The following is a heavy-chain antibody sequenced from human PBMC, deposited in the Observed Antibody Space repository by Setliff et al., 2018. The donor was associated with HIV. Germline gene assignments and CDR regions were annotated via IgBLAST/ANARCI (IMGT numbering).Heavy chain of an antibody. CDR2: INPSGGRT. Sequence: ASVKVSCKASGYTFTSYYMHWVRQAPGQGLEWMGMINPSGGRTRYAQKFQGRVTMTRDTSTSTVYMELSSLRSEDTAVYYCARAARPGPDPSDIWGQGTMVT. V-gene: IGHV1-46*01. J-gene: IGHJ3*02. CDR1: GYTFTSYY. D-gene: IGHD6-6*01. CDR3: ARAARPGPDPSDI.